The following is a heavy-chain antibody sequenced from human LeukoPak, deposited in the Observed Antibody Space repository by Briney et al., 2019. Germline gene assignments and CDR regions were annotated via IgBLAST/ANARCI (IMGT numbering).Heavy chain of an antibody. CDR3: ARGLGVAAPNWFDP. D-gene: IGHD2-15*01. V-gene: IGHV1-69*04. Sequence: ASVKVSCKASGGTFSSYAISWVRQAPGQGLEWMGRIIPILGIANYAQKFQGRVTITADKSTSTAYMELSSLRSEDTAVYYCARGLGVAAPNWFDPWGQGTLVTVSS. J-gene: IGHJ5*02. CDR2: IIPILGIA. CDR1: GGTFSSYA.